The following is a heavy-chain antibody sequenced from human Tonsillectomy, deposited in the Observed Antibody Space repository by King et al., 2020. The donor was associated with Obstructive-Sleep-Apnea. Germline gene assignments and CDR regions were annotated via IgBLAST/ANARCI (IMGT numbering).Heavy chain of an antibody. Sequence: QLQESGPGLVKSSQTLSLTCTVSGGSISSGGYYWSWIRHHPGKGLEWIGYMYSSGRTDYNTSLKSRPTISVDTAKNQFSPNLSSVTAADTAVYYCARLPKIGVTAIRSWFDPWGQGTLVTVSS. J-gene: IGHJ5*02. CDR1: GGSISSGGYY. D-gene: IGHD2-21*02. V-gene: IGHV4-31*03. CDR3: ARLPKIGVTAIRSWFDP. CDR2: MYSSGRT.